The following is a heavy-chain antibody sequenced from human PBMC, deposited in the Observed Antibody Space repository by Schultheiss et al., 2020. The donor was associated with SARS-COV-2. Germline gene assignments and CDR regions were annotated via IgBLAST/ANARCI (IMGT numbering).Heavy chain of an antibody. V-gene: IGHV1-2*02. Sequence: ASVKVSCKASGYTFTGYYMHWVRQAPGQGLEWMGGIIPNSGGTNYAQKFQGRVTMTRDTSISAAYMELSSLRSEDTAVYYCVGAGESVGYFDYWGQGTLVTVSS. J-gene: IGHJ4*02. CDR1: GYTFTGYY. D-gene: IGHD3-10*01. CDR3: VGAGESVGYFDY. CDR2: IIPNSGGT.